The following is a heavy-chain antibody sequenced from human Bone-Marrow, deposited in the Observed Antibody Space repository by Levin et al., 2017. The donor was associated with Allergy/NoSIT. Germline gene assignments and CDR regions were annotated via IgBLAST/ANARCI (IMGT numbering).Heavy chain of an antibody. V-gene: IGHV4-61*01. Sequence: PSETLSLTCTISGASVSSESYYWTWIRQSPGKGLQWIGYIFSGVSTYYNPSLKSRVTIIVDTSKNQFSLNLTSVSAADTAVYYCASRYRDSVTGYKKKWFDSWGQGILATVSS. D-gene: IGHD3-9*01. CDR2: IFSGVST. CDR1: GASVSSESYY. J-gene: IGHJ5*01. CDR3: ASRYRDSVTGYKKKWFDS.